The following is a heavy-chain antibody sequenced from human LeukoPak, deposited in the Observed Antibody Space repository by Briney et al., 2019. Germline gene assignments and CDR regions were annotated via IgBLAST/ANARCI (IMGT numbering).Heavy chain of an antibody. J-gene: IGHJ4*02. CDR3: TRGRRYFDY. Sequence: PGGSLRLSCTDSGFTFGDYAVTWVRQAPGKGLEWVGFIRRRADGATTEYAASVKGRFTISRDDSKSIAYLQMNSLKTEDTAVYYCTRGRRYFDYWGQGTLVTVSS. CDR2: IRRRADGATT. CDR1: GFTFGDYA. V-gene: IGHV3-49*04.